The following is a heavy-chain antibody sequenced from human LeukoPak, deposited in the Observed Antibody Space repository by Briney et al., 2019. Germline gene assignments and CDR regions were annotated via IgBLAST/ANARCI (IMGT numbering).Heavy chain of an antibody. CDR3: ARLWDYYYYGMDV. J-gene: IGHJ6*02. D-gene: IGHD7-27*01. CDR2: IYPGDSDT. Sequence: GESLKISCKGSGYSFTSYWIGWVRQMPGKGLEWMGIIYPGDSDTRYSPSFQGQVTISADKSISTAYLQWSSPKASDTAMYYCARLWDYYYYGMDVWGQGTTVTVSS. V-gene: IGHV5-51*01. CDR1: GYSFTSYW.